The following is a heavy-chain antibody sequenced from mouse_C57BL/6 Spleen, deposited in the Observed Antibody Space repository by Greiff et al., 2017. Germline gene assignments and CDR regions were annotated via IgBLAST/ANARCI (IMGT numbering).Heavy chain of an antibody. CDR3: ARDQGAMDY. Sequence: EVHLVESGGGLVKPGGSLKLSCAASGFTFSSYAMSWVRQTPEKRLEWVATISDGGSYTYYPDNVKGRFTISRDNAKNNLYLQMSHLKSEDTAMYYCARDQGAMDYWGQGTSVTVSS. V-gene: IGHV5-4*01. D-gene: IGHD3-2*02. J-gene: IGHJ4*01. CDR2: ISDGGSYT. CDR1: GFTFSSYA.